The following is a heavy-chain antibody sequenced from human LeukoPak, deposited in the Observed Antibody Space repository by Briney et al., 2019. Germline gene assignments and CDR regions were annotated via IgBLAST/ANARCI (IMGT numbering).Heavy chain of an antibody. CDR3: ARDIVYFDY. V-gene: IGHV4-34*01. J-gene: IGHJ4*02. CDR1: GGSFSGYY. Sequence: PSETLSLTCAVYGGSFSGYYWSWIRQPPGKGLEWIGEINHSGSTNYNPSLKSRVTISVDTSKNQFSLKLSSVTAADTAVYYCARDIVYFDYWGQGTLVTVSS. D-gene: IGHD5-12*01. CDR2: INHSGST.